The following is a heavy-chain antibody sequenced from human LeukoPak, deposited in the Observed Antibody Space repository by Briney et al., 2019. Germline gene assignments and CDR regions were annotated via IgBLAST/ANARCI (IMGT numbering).Heavy chain of an antibody. J-gene: IGHJ4*02. CDR2: IYYSGST. Sequence: SETLSLTCTVSGGSISSYYWSWIRQPPGKGLEWIGYIYYSGSTNYNPSLKSRVTISVDTSKNQFSLKLGSVTAADTAVYYCASWADYKTAFAYWGQGTLVTVSS. V-gene: IGHV4-59*01. CDR3: ASWADYKTAFAY. CDR1: GGSISSYY. D-gene: IGHD4-11*01.